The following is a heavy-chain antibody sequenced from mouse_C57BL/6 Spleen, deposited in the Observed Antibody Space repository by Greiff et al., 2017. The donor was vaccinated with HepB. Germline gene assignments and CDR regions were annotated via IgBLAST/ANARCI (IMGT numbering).Heavy chain of an antibody. CDR3: ATDGSSGYEFAY. J-gene: IGHJ3*01. CDR1: GYTFTSYW. V-gene: IGHV1-55*01. CDR2: IYPGSGST. D-gene: IGHD3-2*02. Sequence: QVQLQQPGAELVKPGASVKLSCKASGYTFTSYWITWVKQRPGQGLEWIGDIYPGSGSTNYNEKFKSKATLTVDTSSSTAYMQLSSLTSEDSAVYYCATDGSSGYEFAYWGQGTLVTVSA.